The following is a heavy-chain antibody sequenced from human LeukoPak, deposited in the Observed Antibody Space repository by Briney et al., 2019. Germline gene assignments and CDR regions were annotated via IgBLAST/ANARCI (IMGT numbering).Heavy chain of an antibody. Sequence: SETLSLTCTVSGGSVSSGSYYWSWIRRPPGKGLEWIGYIYYSGSTNYNPSLKSRVTISVDTSKNQFSLKLSSVTAADTAVYYCARGVAEVLWFGELLYPGNWFDPWGQRTLVTVSS. CDR3: ARGVAEVLWFGELLYPGNWFDP. CDR1: GGSVSSGSYY. J-gene: IGHJ5*02. D-gene: IGHD3-10*01. CDR2: IYYSGST. V-gene: IGHV4-61*01.